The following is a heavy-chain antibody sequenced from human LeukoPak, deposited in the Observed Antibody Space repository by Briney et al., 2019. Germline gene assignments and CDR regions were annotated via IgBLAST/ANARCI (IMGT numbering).Heavy chain of an antibody. CDR1: GFTFSSHW. V-gene: IGHV3-74*01. Sequence: GGSLRLSCAASGFTFSSHWMHWVRQAPGKGLVWVSRITSDGTSTIYANSVKGRFTISRDNAKNALYLQMNSLRAEDTAVYYCARVDYYGSGSSPRPYFFDYWGQGTLVTVSS. CDR2: ITSDGTST. CDR3: ARVDYYGSGSSPRPYFFDY. J-gene: IGHJ4*02. D-gene: IGHD3-10*01.